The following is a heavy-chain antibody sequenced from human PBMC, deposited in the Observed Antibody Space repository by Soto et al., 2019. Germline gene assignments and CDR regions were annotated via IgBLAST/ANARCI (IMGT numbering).Heavy chain of an antibody. CDR2: IIPVFGTT. J-gene: IGHJ5*02. CDR3: AREGIAVAGLGETKFDP. V-gene: IGHV1-69*01. D-gene: IGHD6-19*01. Sequence: QVQLVQSGAEVKKPGSSVRVSCKASGGTFSTYAISWVRQAPGQGLEWMGGIIPVFGTTNYAQKFQGRVSISADESTSTSYMELSSLRSENTAVYYGAREGIAVAGLGETKFDPWGQGTLVTVSS. CDR1: GGTFSTYA.